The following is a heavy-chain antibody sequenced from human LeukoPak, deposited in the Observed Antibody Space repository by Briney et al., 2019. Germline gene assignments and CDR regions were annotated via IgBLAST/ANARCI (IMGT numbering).Heavy chain of an antibody. J-gene: IGHJ4*02. Sequence: GGSLRLSCAASGFTFSSYAMSWVRQAPGKGLEWVSAISGSGGSTYYADSVKGRFTISRDNSKNTLYLQMNSLRAEDTAVYYCAKSIVLMVYALNPFDYWGQGTLVTVSS. CDR1: GFTFSSYA. CDR2: ISGSGGST. D-gene: IGHD2-8*01. V-gene: IGHV3-23*01. CDR3: AKSIVLMVYALNPFDY.